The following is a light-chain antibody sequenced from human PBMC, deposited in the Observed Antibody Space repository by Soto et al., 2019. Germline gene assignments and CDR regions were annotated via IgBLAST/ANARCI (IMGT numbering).Light chain of an antibody. CDR3: SSYTSISTLYV. J-gene: IGLJ1*01. V-gene: IGLV2-14*01. CDR2: EVS. Sequence: QSALTQPASVSGSPGQSITISCTGTNSDVGGYNYDSWYQQHPGKAPELMIYEVSHRPSGVSNRFSGSKSDNTASLTISGLQAEDEADYYCSSYTSISTLYVFGTGTKVTVL. CDR1: NSDVGGYNY.